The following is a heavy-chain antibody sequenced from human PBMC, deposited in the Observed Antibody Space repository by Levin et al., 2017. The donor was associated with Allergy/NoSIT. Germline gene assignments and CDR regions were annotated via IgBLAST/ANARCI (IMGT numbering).Heavy chain of an antibody. CDR3: ARDRAPSGFDAFDI. D-gene: IGHD7-27*01. CDR1: GGPISTYY. CDR2: IYYTGTT. J-gene: IGHJ3*02. Sequence: NSSETLSLTCTVSGGPISTYYWSWLRQPPGKGLEWIGFIYYTGTTYYNPSLKSRVTISVDNSKNQFSLKLNSVTAADTAVYYCARDRAPSGFDAFDIWGLGTLVTVSS. V-gene: IGHV4-59*01.